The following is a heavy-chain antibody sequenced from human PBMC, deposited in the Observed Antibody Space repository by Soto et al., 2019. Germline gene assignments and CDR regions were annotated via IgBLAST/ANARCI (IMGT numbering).Heavy chain of an antibody. Sequence: PSETLSLTCTVSGGSISSYYWSWIRQPPGKGLEWIGYIYYSGSTNYNPSLKSRVTISVDTSKNQFSLKLSSVTAADTAVYYCARDTEIASSSDYYYGMDVWGQGTTVTVSS. CDR1: GGSISSYY. D-gene: IGHD6-6*01. V-gene: IGHV4-59*01. CDR3: ARDTEIASSSDYYYGMDV. CDR2: IYYSGST. J-gene: IGHJ6*02.